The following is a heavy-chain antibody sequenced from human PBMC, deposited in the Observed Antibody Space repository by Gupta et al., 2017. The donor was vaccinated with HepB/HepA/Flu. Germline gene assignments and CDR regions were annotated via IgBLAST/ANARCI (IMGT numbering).Heavy chain of an antibody. V-gene: IGHV3-72*01. Sequence: EVQLVASGGGLVQPGGSLRLSCAASGFTFSDYFIDWVRQAPGKGLEWVGRTKYKANTYTTQYAASVRGRFTISGDDAENSLYLQMNSLKTEDTAVYYCARGPSLYTTYYYYYGLDVWGQGTTVTVSS. CDR3: ARGPSLYTTYYYYYGLDV. CDR1: GFTFSDYF. J-gene: IGHJ6*02. D-gene: IGHD1-26*01. CDR2: TKYKANTYTT.